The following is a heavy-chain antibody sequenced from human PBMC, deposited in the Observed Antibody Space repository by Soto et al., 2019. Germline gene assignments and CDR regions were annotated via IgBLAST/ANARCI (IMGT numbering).Heavy chain of an antibody. CDR2: IIPIFGTA. CDR3: ARESRYCSGVSCDCHPGIDY. J-gene: IGHJ4*02. D-gene: IGHD2-15*01. Sequence: QVQLVQSGAEVKKPGSSVKVSCKASGGTFSSYAISWVRQAPGQGLEWMGGIIPIFGTANYAQKFQGRVTITADESTSTAYRELSSLRTEDTAVYYCARESRYCSGVSCDCHPGIDYWGQGTLVTVSS. CDR1: GGTFSSYA. V-gene: IGHV1-69*12.